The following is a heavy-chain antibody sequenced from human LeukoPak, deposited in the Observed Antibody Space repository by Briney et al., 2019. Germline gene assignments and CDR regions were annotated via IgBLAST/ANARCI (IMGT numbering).Heavy chain of an antibody. CDR3: ASELRLGY. D-gene: IGHD3-10*01. J-gene: IGHJ4*02. CDR1: GFTFTNYW. CDR2: IKRDGSST. V-gene: IGHV3-74*01. Sequence: GGSLRLSCAASGFTFTNYWMHWVRQVPGKGLVWVPRIKRDGSSTHYADSVKGRFTISRDNARNTLYLQMNSLRAEDTAVYYCASELRLGYWGQGILVTVSS.